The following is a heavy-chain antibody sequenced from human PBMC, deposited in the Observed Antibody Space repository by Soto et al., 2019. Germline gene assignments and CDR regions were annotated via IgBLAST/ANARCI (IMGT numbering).Heavy chain of an antibody. Sequence: GSLRLSCAASGFTFSSYAMSWVRQAPGKGLEWVATMNADGSTIYYADSVKGRFTISRDNTKNSLFLQMNTLRAEDTAVYYCASADSGRNSFAPWGQGTLVTVSS. CDR1: GFTFSSYA. J-gene: IGHJ5*02. CDR3: ASADSGRNSFAP. CDR2: MNADGSTI. D-gene: IGHD6-19*01. V-gene: IGHV3-7*01.